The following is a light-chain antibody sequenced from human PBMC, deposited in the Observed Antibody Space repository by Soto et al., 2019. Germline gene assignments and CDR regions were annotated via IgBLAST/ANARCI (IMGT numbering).Light chain of an antibody. CDR3: QQYHNYWT. CDR1: RSIESW. CDR2: DAS. Sequence: DIQMTQSPSTPSASVGDRVTITCRASRSIESWLAWYQQKPGKAPKLLIHDASSLETGVPSRFSGSGSGTEFTLVISNLQPDDFATYYCQQYHNYWTFGQGTKVDIK. J-gene: IGKJ1*01. V-gene: IGKV1-5*01.